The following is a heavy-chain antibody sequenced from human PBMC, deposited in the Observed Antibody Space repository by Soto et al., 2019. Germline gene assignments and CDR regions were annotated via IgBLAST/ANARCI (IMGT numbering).Heavy chain of an antibody. D-gene: IGHD2-15*01. J-gene: IGHJ4*02. CDR1: GCSISSGGYY. CDR2: IYYSGST. CDR3: ARGIDNPLYYFDY. V-gene: IGHV4-31*03. Sequence: TLSLTCTVSGCSISSGGYYWSWIRQHPGKGLEWIGYIYYSGSTYYNPSLKSRVTISVDTSKNQFSLKLSSVTAADTAVYYCARGIDNPLYYFDYWGQGTLVTVSS.